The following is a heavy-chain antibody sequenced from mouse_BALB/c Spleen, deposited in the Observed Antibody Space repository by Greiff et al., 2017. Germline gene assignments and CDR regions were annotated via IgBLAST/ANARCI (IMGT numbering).Heavy chain of an antibody. V-gene: IGHV1-9*01. D-gene: IGHD1-1*01. Sequence: QVQLQQSGAELMKPGASVKISCKATGYTFSSYWIEWVKQRPGHGLEWIGEILPGSGSTNYNEKFKGKATFTADTSSNTAYMQLSSLTSEDSAVYYCARRITTVVATWFAYWGQGTLVTVSA. J-gene: IGHJ3*01. CDR2: ILPGSGST. CDR3: ARRITTVVATWFAY. CDR1: GYTFSSYW.